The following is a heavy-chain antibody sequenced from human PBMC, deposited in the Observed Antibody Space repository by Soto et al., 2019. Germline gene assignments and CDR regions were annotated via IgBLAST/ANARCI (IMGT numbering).Heavy chain of an antibody. Sequence: SETLSLTCTVSGGSISSYFYIWVRQPPGRGLEWIGSVYYTGTTDYNPSLKSRVTISVDTSKTQFSLNLRSVTAADTAVYYCARDLAAVPRAFDYWGRGTLATVSS. V-gene: IGHV4-59*01. CDR1: GGSISSYF. D-gene: IGHD6-13*01. CDR2: VYYTGTT. CDR3: ARDLAAVPRAFDY. J-gene: IGHJ4*02.